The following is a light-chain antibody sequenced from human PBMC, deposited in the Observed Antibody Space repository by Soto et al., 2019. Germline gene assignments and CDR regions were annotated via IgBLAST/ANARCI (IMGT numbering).Light chain of an antibody. Sequence: DIQMTQSPSSLSASVGDRVTITCRASQGISNYLAWYQQKPGKVHRLLIYTASTLQSGVPSRFSGSGSGTDFTLTISSLQPDDVATYYCQKYDSAPPTFGQGTRLEIK. CDR2: TAS. V-gene: IGKV1-27*01. J-gene: IGKJ5*01. CDR3: QKYDSAPPT. CDR1: QGISNY.